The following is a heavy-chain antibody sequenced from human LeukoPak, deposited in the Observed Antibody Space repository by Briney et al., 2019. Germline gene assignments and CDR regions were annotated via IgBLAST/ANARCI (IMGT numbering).Heavy chain of an antibody. CDR2: IYYSGST. V-gene: IGHV4-39*01. CDR3: ARLVAYSYGMDV. Sequence: PSETLSLTCTVSGGSISNNNYYWGWIRQPPGKGLEWIGSIYYSGSTYYNPSLKSRVTISVDTSKNQFSLKLSSVTAADTAVYYCARLVAYSYGMDVWGQGTTVTVSS. J-gene: IGHJ6*02. CDR1: GGSISNNNYY.